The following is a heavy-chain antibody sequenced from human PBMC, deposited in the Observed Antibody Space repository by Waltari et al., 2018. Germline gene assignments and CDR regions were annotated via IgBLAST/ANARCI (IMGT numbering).Heavy chain of an antibody. Sequence: QVQLVQSGAEVKKPGASVKVSCKASGDTFTGADMHWVRQAPGQGLEWMGWINPNSGGTNYAQKFQGRVTMTRDTSISTAYMELSRLRSDDTAVYYCARDLSALGIFDYWGQGTLVTVSS. CDR2: INPNSGGT. D-gene: IGHD7-27*01. CDR3: ARDLSALGIFDY. CDR1: GDTFTGAD. V-gene: IGHV1-2*02. J-gene: IGHJ4*02.